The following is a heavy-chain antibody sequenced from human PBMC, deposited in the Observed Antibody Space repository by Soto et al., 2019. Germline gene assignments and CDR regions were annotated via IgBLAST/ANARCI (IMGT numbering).Heavy chain of an antibody. J-gene: IGHJ6*02. CDR3: ARVEVYLADYGMDV. CDR1: GFTFSSYW. V-gene: IGHV3-74*01. D-gene: IGHD1-1*01. Sequence: PGGSLRLSCAASGFTFSSYWMHWVRQAPGKGLVWVSRINSDGSSTSYADSVKGRFTISRDNAKNTLYLQMNSLRAEDTAVYYCARVEVYLADYGMDVWGQGTTVTVSS. CDR2: INSDGSST.